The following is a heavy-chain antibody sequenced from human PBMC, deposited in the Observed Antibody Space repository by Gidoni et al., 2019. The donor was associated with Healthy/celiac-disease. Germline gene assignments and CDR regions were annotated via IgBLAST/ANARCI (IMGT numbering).Heavy chain of an antibody. D-gene: IGHD4-17*01. CDR1: GGSFSGYY. Sequence: QVQLQQWGAGLLKPSAPLSLTCAVYGGSFSGYYWSWIRQPPGKGLEWIGEINHSGSTNYNPSLKSRVTISVDTSKNQFSLKLSSVTAADTAVYYCARGRENGDYASYWFDPWGQGTLVTVSS. V-gene: IGHV4-34*01. CDR2: INHSGST. CDR3: ARGRENGDYASYWFDP. J-gene: IGHJ5*02.